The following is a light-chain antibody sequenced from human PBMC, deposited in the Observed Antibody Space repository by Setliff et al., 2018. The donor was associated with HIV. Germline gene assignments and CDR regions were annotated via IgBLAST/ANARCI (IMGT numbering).Light chain of an antibody. CDR3: NSYTSSSTVV. CDR1: TSDVGAYNY. CDR2: EVS. J-gene: IGLJ2*01. V-gene: IGLV2-14*01. Sequence: QSVLTQPASVYGSPGQSITISCTGSTSDVGAYNYVSWYQQHPGKAPKLMIYEVSNRPSGVSSRFSGSKSGNTASLTISGLQAEDEADYYCNSYTSSSTVVFGGGTKVTVL.